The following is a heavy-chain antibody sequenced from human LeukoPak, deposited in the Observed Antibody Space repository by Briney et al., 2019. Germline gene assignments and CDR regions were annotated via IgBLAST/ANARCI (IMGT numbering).Heavy chain of an antibody. Sequence: SETLSLTCTVSGGSISSGVYYWNWIRQHPGKGLEWIGYIYYSGSTYYNPSLKSRVTISVDTSKNQFSLKLSSVTAADTAVYYCARDSLTYYYDSSGYNGMDVWGQGTTVTVSS. CDR3: ARDSLTYYYDSSGYNGMDV. V-gene: IGHV4-31*02. J-gene: IGHJ6*02. D-gene: IGHD3-22*01. CDR2: IYYSGST. CDR1: GGSISSGVYY.